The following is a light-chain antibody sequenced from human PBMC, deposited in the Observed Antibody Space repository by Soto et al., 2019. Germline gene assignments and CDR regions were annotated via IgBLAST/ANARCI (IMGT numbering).Light chain of an antibody. CDR1: SSNIGSNA. CDR3: AAWGDSLNTWV. Sequence: QSVLTQPPSASGTPGQRVTISCSGSSSNIGSNAVSWYQHFPGTAPKVLIYSDDQRPSGVPDRFSGSKSGTSASLAISGLRAEDEADYFCAAWGDSLNTWVFGRGTKVTVL. J-gene: IGLJ3*02. V-gene: IGLV1-44*01. CDR2: SDD.